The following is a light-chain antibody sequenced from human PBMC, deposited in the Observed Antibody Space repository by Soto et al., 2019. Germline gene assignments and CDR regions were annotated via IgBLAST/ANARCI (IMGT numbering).Light chain of an antibody. CDR2: GAS. V-gene: IGKV3-20*01. CDR3: QQYGSSPRT. Sequence: EIVLTQSPGTLSLSPGERATLSCRASQSVSSSYLAWYQQKPGQAPRLLIYGASSRATGIPVRFSGSGSGTDFPLTISRLEPEDFAVYYCQQYGSSPRTFGQGTKVEIK. J-gene: IGKJ1*01. CDR1: QSVSSSY.